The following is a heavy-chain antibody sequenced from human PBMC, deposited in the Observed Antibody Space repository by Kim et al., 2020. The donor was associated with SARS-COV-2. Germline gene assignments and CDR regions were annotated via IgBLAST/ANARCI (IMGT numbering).Heavy chain of an antibody. J-gene: IGHJ4*02. D-gene: IGHD2-21*02. Sequence: GGSLRLSCVASSGFNFAKYWMSWVRQAPGKGLEHVANIKQDGSQKYYVDSVKGRFTISRDNTESSLYLQMNGLRAEDTAVYYCAKDPGHCPTMDCYTNSWGQGTLVTVSS. CDR2: IKQDGSQK. CDR3: AKDPGHCPTMDCYTNS. CDR1: GFNFAKYW. V-gene: IGHV3-7*03.